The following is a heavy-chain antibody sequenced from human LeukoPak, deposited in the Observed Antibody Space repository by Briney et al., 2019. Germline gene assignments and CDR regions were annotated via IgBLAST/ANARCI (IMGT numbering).Heavy chain of an antibody. CDR1: GFTFSSYA. CDR2: IVSNGGRT. V-gene: IGHV3-64D*06. J-gene: IGHJ4*02. CDR3: VKDPFYGGNPLYYFDY. Sequence: GGSLRLSCSASGFTFSSYAMHWVRQAPGKGLECVSAIVSNGGRTYYADSVKGRFTISRDNSKNTLHLQMSSLRAEDTAVYYCVKDPFYGGNPLYYFDYWGQGTLVTVSS. D-gene: IGHD4-23*01.